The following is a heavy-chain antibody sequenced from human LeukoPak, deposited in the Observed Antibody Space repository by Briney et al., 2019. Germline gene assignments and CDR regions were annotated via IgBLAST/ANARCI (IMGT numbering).Heavy chain of an antibody. Sequence: GGSLRLSCAASGFTFSSYWMSWVRQAPGKGLEWVANIKQDGSEKYYVDSVKGRFTISRDNAKNSLYLQMHSLRAEDTAVYYCARDPYDSSGYYYGWGQGTLVTVSS. CDR3: ARDPYDSSGYYYG. CDR2: IKQDGSEK. J-gene: IGHJ4*02. D-gene: IGHD3-22*01. CDR1: GFTFSSYW. V-gene: IGHV3-7*01.